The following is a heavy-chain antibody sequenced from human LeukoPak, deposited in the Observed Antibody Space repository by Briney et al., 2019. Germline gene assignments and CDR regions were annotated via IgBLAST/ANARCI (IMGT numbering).Heavy chain of an antibody. D-gene: IGHD2-15*01. CDR3: ARGLYIVVVVAATRGGWFDP. CDR2: IYHSGST. CDR1: GGSISSSNW. V-gene: IGHV4-4*02. Sequence: PSGTLSLTCAVSGGSISSSNWWSWVRQPPGKGLEWIGEIYHSGSTNYNPSLKSRVTISVDKSKNQFSLKLSSVTAADTAVYYCARGLYIVVVVAATRGGWFDPWGQGTLVTVSS. J-gene: IGHJ5*02.